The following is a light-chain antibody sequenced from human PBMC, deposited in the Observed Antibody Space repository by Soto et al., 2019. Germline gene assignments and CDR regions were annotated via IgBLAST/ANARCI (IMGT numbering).Light chain of an antibody. CDR1: SGHSSYA. CDR2: VNSDGSH. J-gene: IGLJ2*01. V-gene: IGLV4-69*01. Sequence: QSVLTQSPSASASLGASVKLTCTLSSGHSSYAIAWHQQQPEKGPRYLMKVNSDGSHSKGDGIPDRFSGSSSGAERYFTISSLQSEDEADYYCQTWGTAYVLFGGGTQLTVL. CDR3: QTWGTAYVL.